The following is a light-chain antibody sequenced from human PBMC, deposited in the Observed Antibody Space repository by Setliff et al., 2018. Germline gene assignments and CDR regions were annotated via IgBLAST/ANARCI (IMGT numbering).Light chain of an antibody. V-gene: IGLV2-14*01. CDR1: RSDVGGYNY. CDR3: TSYTISSTEV. Sequence: QSALTQPASVSGSPGQSITISCTGTRSDVGGYNYVSWYQQHPGKVPKLMIYEVSNRPSGVSNRFSGSKSGNTASLTISRLQTEDEADYYCTSYTISSTEVFGTGTNVTVL. CDR2: EVS. J-gene: IGLJ1*01.